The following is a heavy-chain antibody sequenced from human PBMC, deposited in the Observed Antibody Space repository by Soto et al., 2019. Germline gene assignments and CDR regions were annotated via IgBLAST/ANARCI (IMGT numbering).Heavy chain of an antibody. J-gene: IGHJ6*02. CDR1: GFTFSSYG. CDR2: IWYDGSNK. Sequence: PGGSLRLSCAASGFTFSSYGMHWVRQAPGKGLEWVAVIWYDGSNKYYADSVKGRFTISRDNSKNTLYLQVNSLRAEDTAVYYCARDAYCSGGSCSKQGVYYYYGMDVWGQGTTVTVSS. D-gene: IGHD2-15*01. CDR3: ARDAYCSGGSCSKQGVYYYYGMDV. V-gene: IGHV3-33*01.